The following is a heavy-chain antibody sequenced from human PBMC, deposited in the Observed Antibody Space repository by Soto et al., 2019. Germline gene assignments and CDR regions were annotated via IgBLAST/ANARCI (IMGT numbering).Heavy chain of an antibody. Sequence: QVQLQRWGAGLVKPSETLSLSCAVYGQSFSGHSWAWIRQPPGKGLEWIGEINESGSTYYNPSLKSPVTISTDTSKNQFSLKLRSVSAADTAAYFCARGSGIVALPGELEDVNYDYWGQGTLVNVS. V-gene: IGHV4-34*01. D-gene: IGHD1-1*01. CDR3: ARGSGIVALPGELEDVNYDY. CDR1: GQSFSGHS. CDR2: INESGST. J-gene: IGHJ4*02.